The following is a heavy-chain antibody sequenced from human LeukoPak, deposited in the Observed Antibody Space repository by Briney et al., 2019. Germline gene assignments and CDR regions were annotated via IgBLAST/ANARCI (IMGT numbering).Heavy chain of an antibody. J-gene: IGHJ4*02. CDR1: GFTVSSNY. CDR3: AREVLDTAMALGY. D-gene: IGHD5-18*01. V-gene: IGHV3-66*01. CDR2: IYSGGTT. Sequence: PGGSLRLSCAAPGFTVSSNYMSWVRQAPGKGLEWVSIIYSGGTTYYADSVKGRFTISRDNSKNTLYLQMNSLRAEDTAVYYCAREVLDTAMALGYWGQGTLVTVSS.